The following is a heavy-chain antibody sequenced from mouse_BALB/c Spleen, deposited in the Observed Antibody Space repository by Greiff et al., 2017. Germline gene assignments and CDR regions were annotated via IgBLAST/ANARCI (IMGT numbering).Heavy chain of an antibody. D-gene: IGHD3-3*01. CDR3: ARDGRTNGDYFDY. J-gene: IGHJ2*01. Sequence: EVQLMESGPGLVKPSQSLSLTCSVAGYSITSGYYWNWIRQFPGNKLEWMGYISYDGSNNYNPSLKNRISITRDTSKNQFFLKLNSVTTEDTATYYCARDGRTNGDYFDYWGQGTTLTVSS. CDR2: ISYDGSN. V-gene: IGHV3-6*02. CDR1: GYSITSGYY.